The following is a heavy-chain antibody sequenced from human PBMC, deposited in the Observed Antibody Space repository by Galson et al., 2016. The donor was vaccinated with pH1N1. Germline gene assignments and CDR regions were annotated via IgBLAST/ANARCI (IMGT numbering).Heavy chain of an antibody. D-gene: IGHD1-1*01. CDR3: ARDDPGTTPYYYYGMDV. Sequence: SVKVSCKASGYKFASYGISWVRQAPGQGLEWMGWISGNNGNTKYAEKFQGRVTMTTDTSTRTANMDLRSLTSGDTAVYYCARDDPGTTPYYYYGMDVWGQGTTVTVSS. J-gene: IGHJ6*02. CDR1: GYKFASYG. V-gene: IGHV1-18*04. CDR2: ISGNNGNT.